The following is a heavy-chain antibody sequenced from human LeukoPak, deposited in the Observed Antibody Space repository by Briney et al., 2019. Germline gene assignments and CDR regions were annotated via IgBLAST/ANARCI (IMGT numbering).Heavy chain of an antibody. CDR1: GDSISSDY. Sequence: SETLSLTCAVSGDSISSDYWSWVRQPPGKGLEWIGYIYYTGSTNYNPSLKSRVTIPVDTSKNQFSLKLSSVTAADTAVYYCARGLATPLRYYHYYYMDVWGKGTTVTVSS. J-gene: IGHJ6*03. CDR2: IYYTGST. CDR3: ARGLATPLRYYHYYYMDV. D-gene: IGHD5-12*01. V-gene: IGHV4-59*01.